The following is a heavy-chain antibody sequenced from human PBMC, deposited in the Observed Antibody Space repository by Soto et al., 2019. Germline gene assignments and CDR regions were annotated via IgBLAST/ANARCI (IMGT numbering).Heavy chain of an antibody. D-gene: IGHD1-26*01. V-gene: IGHV1-46*01. CDR3: AIDRGAVAGTGSDF. Sequence: QVQLVQSGAEVKKPGASVRISCKASGYTFTNFYMHWVRQAPGQGLEWMAMINPRDGGSYYAQHLQGRVTRTRDNSTSTVYLDLRTLTSEDTAVYYCAIDRGAVAGTGSDFWGQGPLVTVSS. CDR1: GYTFTNFY. CDR2: INPRDGGS. J-gene: IGHJ4*02.